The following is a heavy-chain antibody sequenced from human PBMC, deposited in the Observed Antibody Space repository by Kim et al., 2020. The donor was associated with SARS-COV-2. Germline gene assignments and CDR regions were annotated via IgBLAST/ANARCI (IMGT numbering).Heavy chain of an antibody. CDR3: ARDRATPYYFDY. J-gene: IGHJ4*02. V-gene: IGHV1-3*01. Sequence: ASVKVSCKASGYTFTSYAMHWVRQAPGQRLEWMGWINAGNGNTKYSQKFQGRVTITRDTSASTAYMELSSLRSEDTAVYYCARDRATPYYFDYWGQGTLVTVSS. CDR2: INAGNGNT. D-gene: IGHD2-2*01. CDR1: GYTFTSYA.